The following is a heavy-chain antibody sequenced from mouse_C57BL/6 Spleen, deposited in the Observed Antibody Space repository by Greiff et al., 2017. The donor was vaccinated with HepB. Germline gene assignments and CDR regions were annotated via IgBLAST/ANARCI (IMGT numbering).Heavy chain of an antibody. CDR1: GYTFTSNW. V-gene: IGHV1-64*01. J-gene: IGHJ4*01. Sequence: VKLQRPGPELVKPGASVKLSCKASGYTFTSNWLHGVKRRPGQGLEWIGMIHPNSGSTNYNEKFKSKATLTVDKSSSTAYMQLSSLTSEDSAVYYCVNSNYEDAMDYWGQGTSVTVSS. CDR2: IHPNSGST. D-gene: IGHD2-5*01. CDR3: VNSNYEDAMDY.